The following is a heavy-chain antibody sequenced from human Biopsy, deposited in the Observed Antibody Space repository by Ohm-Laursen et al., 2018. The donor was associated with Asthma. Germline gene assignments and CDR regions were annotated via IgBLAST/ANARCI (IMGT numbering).Heavy chain of an antibody. CDR1: GGTFNTYV. V-gene: IGHV1-69*13. CDR3: ARKAGSCISRTCYSLDF. J-gene: IGHJ4*02. D-gene: IGHD2-2*01. CDR2: INSVFGTT. Sequence: SVKVSCKSLGGTFNTYVIGWVRQAPGQGLEWMGGINSVFGTTTYPQKFRDRVTITADDSTSTVYMELSSLRSEDTAVYYCARKAGSCISRTCYSLDFWGQGTLVTVSS.